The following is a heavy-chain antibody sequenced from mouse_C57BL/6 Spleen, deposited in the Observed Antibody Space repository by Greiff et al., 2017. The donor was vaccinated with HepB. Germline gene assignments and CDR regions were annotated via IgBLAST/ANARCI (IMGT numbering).Heavy chain of an antibody. J-gene: IGHJ1*03. Sequence: VMLVESGAELVKPGASVKMSCKASGYTFTTYPIEWMKQNHGKSLEWIGNFHPYNDDTKYNEKFKGKATLTVEKSSSTVYLELSRLTSDDSAVYYCARRGYGSSYWYFDVWGTGTTVTVSS. D-gene: IGHD1-1*01. CDR3: ARRGYGSSYWYFDV. CDR1: GYTFTTYP. CDR2: FHPYNDDT. V-gene: IGHV1-47*01.